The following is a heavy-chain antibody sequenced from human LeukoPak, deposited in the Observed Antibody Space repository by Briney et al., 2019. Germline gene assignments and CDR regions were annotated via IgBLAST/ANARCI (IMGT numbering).Heavy chain of an antibody. CDR1: GFTFSSYA. V-gene: IGHV3-23*01. Sequence: GGSLRLSCAASGFTFSSYAMSWVRQAPGKGLEWVSAISGSGGSTYYADSVKGRFTISRDNAKNSLYLQMNSLRAEDTAVYYCAREALYYYDNWFDPWGQGTLVTVSS. CDR3: AREALYYYDNWFDP. CDR2: ISGSGGST. D-gene: IGHD3-22*01. J-gene: IGHJ5*02.